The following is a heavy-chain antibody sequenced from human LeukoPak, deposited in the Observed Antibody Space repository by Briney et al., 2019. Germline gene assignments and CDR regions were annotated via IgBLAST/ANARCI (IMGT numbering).Heavy chain of an antibody. Sequence: PSETLSLTCNVSGGSISSDYWSWIRLPPGKGLEWIGYISYSGTTNYNPSLKSRVSMSLDTSKNQFSLKVTSVITADTAVYYCAKWIAAPPNGGYWGQGTLVTVSS. V-gene: IGHV4-59*01. CDR3: AKWIAAPPNGGY. CDR2: ISYSGTT. D-gene: IGHD6-6*01. J-gene: IGHJ4*02. CDR1: GGSISSDY.